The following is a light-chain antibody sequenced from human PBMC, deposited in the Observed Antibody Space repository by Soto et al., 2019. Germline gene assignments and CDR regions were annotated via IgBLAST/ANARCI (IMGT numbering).Light chain of an antibody. Sequence: QSVLTQPPSVSGAPGQRVTISCTGSSSNIGAGYDVHWYQQLPGTAPKLLIYGNSNRPSGVPDRFSGSKSGTSASLAITGLQAEDEAAYYCQSYDISLSVVFGGGTKVTVL. CDR1: SSNIGAGYD. CDR3: QSYDISLSVV. V-gene: IGLV1-40*01. CDR2: GNS. J-gene: IGLJ2*01.